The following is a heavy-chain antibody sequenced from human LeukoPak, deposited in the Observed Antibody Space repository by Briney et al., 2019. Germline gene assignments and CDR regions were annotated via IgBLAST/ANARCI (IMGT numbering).Heavy chain of an antibody. CDR2: INSDGSWT. CDR3: VSFYETY. Sequence: GGSLRLSCAASGNYWVHWVRQAPGKGLVWVSHINSDGSWTSYADSVKGRFTISKDNAKNTVYLQMNNLRAEDTAVYYCVSFYETYWGRGTLVTVSS. V-gene: IGHV3-74*01. D-gene: IGHD2-2*01. J-gene: IGHJ4*02. CDR1: GNYW.